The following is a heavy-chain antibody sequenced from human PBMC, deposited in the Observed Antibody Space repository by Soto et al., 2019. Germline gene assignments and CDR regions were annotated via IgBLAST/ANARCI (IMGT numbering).Heavy chain of an antibody. CDR2: IYYSGST. V-gene: IGHV4-59*01. J-gene: IGHJ3*02. Sequence: SETLSLTCTVSGGSISSYYWSWIRQPPGKGLEWIGYIYYSGSTNYNPSLKSRVTISVDTSKNQFSLKLSSVTAADTAVYYCARVWGSYGYAFDIWGQGTMVTVS. CDR1: GGSISSYY. D-gene: IGHD1-26*01. CDR3: ARVWGSYGYAFDI.